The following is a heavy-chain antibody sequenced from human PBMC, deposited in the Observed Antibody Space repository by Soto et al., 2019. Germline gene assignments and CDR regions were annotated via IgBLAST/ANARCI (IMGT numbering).Heavy chain of an antibody. Sequence: GGSLRLSCAASGFTFSSYGMHWVRQAPGKGLEWVAVIWYDGSNKYYADSAKGRFTISRDNSKNTLYLQMNSLRAEDTAVYYCARDLGSSHDAFDIWGQGTMVTVSS. V-gene: IGHV3-33*01. CDR3: ARDLGSSHDAFDI. CDR2: IWYDGSNK. J-gene: IGHJ3*02. CDR1: GFTFSSYG. D-gene: IGHD6-13*01.